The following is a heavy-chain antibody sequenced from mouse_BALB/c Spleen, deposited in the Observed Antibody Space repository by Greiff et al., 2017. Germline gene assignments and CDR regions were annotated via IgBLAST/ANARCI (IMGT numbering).Heavy chain of an antibody. CDR3: ARAQSYAMDY. Sequence: DVHLVESGGGLVQPGGSLKLSCAASGFTFSSYGMSWVRQTPDKRLELVATINSNGGSTYYPDSVKGRFTISRDNAKNTLYLQMSSLKSEDTAMYYCARAQSYAMDYWGQGTSVTVSA. J-gene: IGHJ4*01. CDR2: INSNGGST. CDR1: GFTFSSYG. V-gene: IGHV5-6-3*01.